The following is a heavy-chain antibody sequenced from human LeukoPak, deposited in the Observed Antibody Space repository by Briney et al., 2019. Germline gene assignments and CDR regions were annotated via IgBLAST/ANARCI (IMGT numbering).Heavy chain of an antibody. V-gene: IGHV3-23*01. D-gene: IGHD2-2*01. Sequence: GGSLTLSCAASGFTFSASVMSWVRLAPGKGLEWVSVVSGSGGDTNYADSVKGRFTISGDNSKNTLYLQMNNLRVADTAIYYCAKAGPPGIPADYWGQGILVTVSS. CDR1: GFTFSASV. J-gene: IGHJ4*02. CDR3: AKAGPPGIPADY. CDR2: VSGSGGDT.